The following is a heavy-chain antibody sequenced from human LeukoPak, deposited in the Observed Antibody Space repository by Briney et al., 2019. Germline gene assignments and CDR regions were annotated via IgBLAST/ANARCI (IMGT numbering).Heavy chain of an antibody. CDR2: FDPEDGET. Sequence: ASVKVSCKASGGTFSSYAISWVRQAPGKGLEWMGGFDPEDGETIYAQKFQGRVTVTEDTSTDTAYMELSSLRSEDTAVYYCATQRIAASGRRALGYWGQGTLVTVSS. D-gene: IGHD6-13*01. J-gene: IGHJ4*02. CDR1: GGTFSSYA. V-gene: IGHV1-24*01. CDR3: ATQRIAASGRRALGY.